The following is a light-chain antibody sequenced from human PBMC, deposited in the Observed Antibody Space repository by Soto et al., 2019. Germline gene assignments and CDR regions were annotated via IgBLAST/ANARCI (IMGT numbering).Light chain of an antibody. CDR3: SSYTSSNSFV. J-gene: IGLJ1*01. V-gene: IGLV2-14*01. CDR2: DVS. CDR1: SSDVGGYNY. Sequence: LTQPASVSGSPGQSITISCTGTSSDVGGYNYVSWYQQHPGKAPKLMIFDVSNRPSGVSNRFSGSKSGNTASLTISGLQAEDEADYYCSSYTSSNSFVFGTGTKVTVL.